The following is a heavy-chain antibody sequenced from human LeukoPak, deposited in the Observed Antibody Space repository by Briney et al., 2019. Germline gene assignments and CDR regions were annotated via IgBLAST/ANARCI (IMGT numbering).Heavy chain of an antibody. CDR1: GGSISSYY. D-gene: IGHD3-10*01. CDR2: IYYSGST. CDR3: ARGGRYGSFDY. V-gene: IGHV4-59*01. J-gene: IGHJ4*02. Sequence: SETLSLTCTVSGGSISSYYWSWIRQPPGKGLEWIGYIYYSGSTNYNPSLKSRVTISVDTSKNQFSLKLSSVTAADTAVYYCARGGRYGSFDYWGQGTLVTVSS.